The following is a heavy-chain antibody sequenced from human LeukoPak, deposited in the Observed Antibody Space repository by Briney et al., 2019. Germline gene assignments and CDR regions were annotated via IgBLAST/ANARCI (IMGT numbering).Heavy chain of an antibody. V-gene: IGHV1-18*04. CDR1: GYTFADYF. D-gene: IGHD3-10*01. CDR3: ARDRVPYYFDY. Sequence: ASVKVSCKGFGYTFADYFIHWVRQAPGQGLEWMGWISAYSGDTNYAQKLRGRVTMTTDTSTSTAYMELRSLRSDDTAVYYCARDRVPYYFDYWGQGTLVTVSS. CDR2: ISAYSGDT. J-gene: IGHJ4*02.